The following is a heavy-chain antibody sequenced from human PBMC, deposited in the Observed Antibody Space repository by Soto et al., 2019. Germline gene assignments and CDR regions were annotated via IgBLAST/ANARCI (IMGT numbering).Heavy chain of an antibody. J-gene: IGHJ4*02. CDR2: ISGDGANT. V-gene: IGHV3-23*01. CDR3: AKVVAIYYFDL. CDR1: GFTFSSYA. Sequence: PGGSLRLSCAATGFTFSSYAMRWVRQAPGKGLEWVSAISGDGANTHYADSVKGRFTISRDNSKNTLYLQMNSLRAEDTAIYYCAKVVAIYYFDLWGQGALVTVSS. D-gene: IGHD5-12*01.